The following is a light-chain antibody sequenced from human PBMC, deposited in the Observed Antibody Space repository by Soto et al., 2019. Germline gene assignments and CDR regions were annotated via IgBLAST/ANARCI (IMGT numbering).Light chain of an antibody. V-gene: IGKV1-9*01. CDR2: EES. Sequence: DIHLTQSPSSLSASVGDRVTITCRASQAITNNLAWYQQKPGNPPKLLIYEESTLHSGVPSRFSGRKVGTQFKLTNDSPQPEDFATYYCQQVKSYPRTFGGGTKVEIK. CDR1: QAITNN. CDR3: QQVKSYPRT. J-gene: IGKJ4*01.